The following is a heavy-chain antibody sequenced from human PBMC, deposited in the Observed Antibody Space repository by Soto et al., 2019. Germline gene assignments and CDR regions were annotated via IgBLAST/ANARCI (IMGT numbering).Heavy chain of an antibody. CDR2: ISAYNSNT. V-gene: IGHV1-18*01. Sequence: GASVKVSCKASGYTFTSYGISWVRQAPGQGLEWMGWISAYNSNTNYAQKLQGRVTMTTDTSTSTAYMELRSLRSDDTAFYYCAKDSISDRETFNFDSWGQGTLVTVSS. CDR3: AKDSISDRETFNFDS. J-gene: IGHJ4*02. CDR1: GYTFTSYG. D-gene: IGHD1-26*01.